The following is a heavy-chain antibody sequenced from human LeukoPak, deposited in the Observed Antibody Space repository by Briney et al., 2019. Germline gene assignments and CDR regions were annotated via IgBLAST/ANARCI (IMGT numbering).Heavy chain of an antibody. Sequence: ASVKVSCKASGYTFTSYYMYWVRQAPGQGLEWMGIINPSGGSTSYAQKFQGRVTMTRDTSTSTVYMELSSLRSEDTAVYYCARDGQWLARGAYYMDVWGKGTTVTVSS. J-gene: IGHJ6*03. D-gene: IGHD6-19*01. V-gene: IGHV1-46*01. CDR3: ARDGQWLARGAYYMDV. CDR2: INPSGGST. CDR1: GYTFTSYY.